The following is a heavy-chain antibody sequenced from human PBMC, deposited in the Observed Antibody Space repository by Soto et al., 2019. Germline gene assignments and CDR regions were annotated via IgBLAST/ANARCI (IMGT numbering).Heavy chain of an antibody. J-gene: IGHJ4*02. D-gene: IGHD6-13*01. CDR3: VLAYIAAAGTPWFDY. CDR1: GVTFSSYA. Sequence: EVQLLESGGGLVQPGGSLRLSCAASGVTFSSYAMSWVRQALGKGLEWVSAISGRGGSKYYADSVKGRFTISRVNSKNTLYLQMNSVRAEDTAVYYCVLAYIAAAGTPWFDYWGQGTLVTVSS. V-gene: IGHV3-23*01. CDR2: ISGRGGSK.